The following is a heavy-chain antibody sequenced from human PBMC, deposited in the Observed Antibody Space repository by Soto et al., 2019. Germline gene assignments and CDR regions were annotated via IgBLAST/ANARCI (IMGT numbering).Heavy chain of an antibody. CDR1: GFTFSNAW. CDR2: IKSKTDGGTT. CDR3: TTTSRDGYNYRTFDY. Sequence: GGSLRLSCAASGFTFSNAWMSWVRQAPGKGLEWVGRIKSKTDGGTTDYAAPVKGRFTISRDDSKNTLYPQMNSLKTEDTAVYYCTTTSRDGYNYRTFDYWGQGTLVTVSS. D-gene: IGHD5-12*01. V-gene: IGHV3-15*01. J-gene: IGHJ4*02.